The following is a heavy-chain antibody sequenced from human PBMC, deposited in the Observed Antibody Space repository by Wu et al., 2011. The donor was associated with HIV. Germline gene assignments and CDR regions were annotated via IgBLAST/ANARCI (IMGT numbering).Heavy chain of an antibody. J-gene: IGHJ6*03. CDR1: GYTFISCD. Sequence: QVQLVQSGAEVKKPGASVKVSCKASGYTFISCDINWVRQATGQGLEWMGWMNPNSGNTGYAQKFQGRVTMTRNTSISTAYMELSSLISEDTAVYFXARWMEYTYGNYHYYHYMDVWGKGTTVTVSS. CDR2: MNPNSGNT. V-gene: IGHV1-8*02. CDR3: ARWMEYTYGNYHYYHYMDV. D-gene: IGHD5-18*01.